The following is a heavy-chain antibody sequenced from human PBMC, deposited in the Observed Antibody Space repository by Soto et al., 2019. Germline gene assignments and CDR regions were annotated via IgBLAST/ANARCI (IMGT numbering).Heavy chain of an antibody. Sequence: QVQQLESGPGRVKPWYTLSLTCTVSGAYISDFSWSWIRQPAGTGLEGIGRITANGNTQYNPSFRSRVTMSMDTSRNQFSLNLQSATAADTALYYCARESGENRTYEAHWGQGTLVTVSS. D-gene: IGHD1-26*01. CDR2: ITANGNT. CDR1: GAYISDFS. V-gene: IGHV4-4*07. J-gene: IGHJ1*01. CDR3: ARESGENRTYEAH.